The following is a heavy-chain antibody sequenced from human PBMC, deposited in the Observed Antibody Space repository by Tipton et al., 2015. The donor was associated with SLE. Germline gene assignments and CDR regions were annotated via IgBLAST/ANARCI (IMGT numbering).Heavy chain of an antibody. J-gene: IGHJ4*02. CDR1: GGSISSSSYY. Sequence: TLSLTCTVSGGSISSSSYYWGWIRQPPGKGLEWIGYIYYSGSTNYNPSLKSRVTISVDTSKNQFSLKLSSVTAADTAVYYCARENGGNSGYFDYWGQGTLVTVSS. CDR2: IYYSGST. V-gene: IGHV4-61*01. D-gene: IGHD4-23*01. CDR3: ARENGGNSGYFDY.